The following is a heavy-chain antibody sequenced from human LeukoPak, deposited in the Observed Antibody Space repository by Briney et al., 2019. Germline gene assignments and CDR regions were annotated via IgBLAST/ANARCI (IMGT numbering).Heavy chain of an antibody. CDR1: GGSISSYY. D-gene: IGHD2-2*01. Sequence: SETLSLTCTVSGGSISSYYWSWIRQPPGKGLEWIGYIYYSGSTNYIPSLKSRVTISVDTSKNQFSLRLSSVIAADTALYYCVRDCSSSSCYDYWGQGTLVTVSS. V-gene: IGHV4-59*01. CDR3: VRDCSSSSCYDY. CDR2: IYYSGST. J-gene: IGHJ4*02.